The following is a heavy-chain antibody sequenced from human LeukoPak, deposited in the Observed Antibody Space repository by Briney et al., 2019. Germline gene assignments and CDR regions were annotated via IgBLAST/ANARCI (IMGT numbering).Heavy chain of an antibody. CDR1: GFTVSTNY. CDR2: IYSGGSI. D-gene: IGHD4-17*01. CDR3: ARDPNGDYIGAFDF. V-gene: IGHV3-53*05. Sequence: GGSLRLSCAASGFTVSTNYMSWVRQAPGKGLEWVSVIYSGGSIYYANSVKGRFTISRDNSKNTLYLQMNSLRADDTAVYYCARDPNGDYIGAFDFWGQGTMVTVSS. J-gene: IGHJ3*01.